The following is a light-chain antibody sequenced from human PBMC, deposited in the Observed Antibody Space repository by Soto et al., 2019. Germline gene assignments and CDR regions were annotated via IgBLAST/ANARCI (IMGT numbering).Light chain of an antibody. CDR1: QSISSY. Sequence: DIPMTQSPSSLSASVGYRITITCRASQSISSYLNWYQQKPGKAPKLLIYDASSLGSGVPSRFSGSGSGTEFTLTISSLQPDDFATYYCQQYNSYSWTFGQGTKVDIK. CDR2: DAS. CDR3: QQYNSYSWT. J-gene: IGKJ1*01. V-gene: IGKV1-5*01.